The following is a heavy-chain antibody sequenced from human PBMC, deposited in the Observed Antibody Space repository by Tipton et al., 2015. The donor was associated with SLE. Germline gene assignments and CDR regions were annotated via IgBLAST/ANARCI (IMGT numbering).Heavy chain of an antibody. CDR3: ARDLGSGGAFDI. V-gene: IGHV4-61*08. D-gene: IGHD1-26*01. CDR2: ISYSGST. CDR1: GGSVSSSGYS. Sequence: TLSLTCTVSGGSVSSSGYSWSWIRQPPGKGLQWIRYISYSGSTNYNPSLKSRVTISIDTSKNQFSLKLTSVTAADTAVYYCARDLGSGGAFDIWGQGTMVTVSS. J-gene: IGHJ3*02.